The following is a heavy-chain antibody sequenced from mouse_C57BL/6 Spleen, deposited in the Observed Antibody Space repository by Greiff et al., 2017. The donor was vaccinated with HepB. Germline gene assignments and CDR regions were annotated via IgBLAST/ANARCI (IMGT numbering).Heavy chain of an antibody. J-gene: IGHJ4*01. CDR1: GFTFSSYA. CDR3: TRGGYDGPFMDY. Sequence: EVMLVESGEGLVKPGGSLKLSCAASGFTFSSYAMSWVRQTPEKRLEWVAYISSGGDYIYYADTVKGRFTISRDNARNTLYLQMSSLKSEDTAMYYCTRGGYDGPFMDYWGQGTSVTVSS. V-gene: IGHV5-9-1*02. D-gene: IGHD2-3*01. CDR2: ISSGGDYI.